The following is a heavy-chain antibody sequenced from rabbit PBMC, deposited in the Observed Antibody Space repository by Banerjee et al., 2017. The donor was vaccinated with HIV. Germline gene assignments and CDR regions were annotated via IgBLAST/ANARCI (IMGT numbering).Heavy chain of an antibody. CDR3: ARGGLVVGLNL. CDR1: GFSFSSNA. D-gene: IGHD4-2*01. CDR2: IHPDYGST. Sequence: EESGGDLVKPEGSLTLTCTASGFSFSSNAMCWVRQAPGKGLEWIAYIHPDYGSTDYASWVNGRFTISLDNAQNTVFLQMTSLTAADTATYFCARGGLVVGLNLWGQGTLVTVS. J-gene: IGHJ4*01. V-gene: IGHV1S47*01.